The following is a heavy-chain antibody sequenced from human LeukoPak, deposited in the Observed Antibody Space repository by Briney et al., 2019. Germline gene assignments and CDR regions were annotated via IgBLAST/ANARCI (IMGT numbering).Heavy chain of an antibody. Sequence: GGSLRLSCAASGFTFSSYAMSWVRQAPGKGLEWVSAISGSGGSTYYADSVKGRFTISRDNSKNTLYLQMNSLRAEDTAVYYCARDHRWELRQTKYYYYYGMDVWGQGTTVTVSS. CDR2: ISGSGGST. D-gene: IGHD1-26*01. CDR1: GFTFSSYA. V-gene: IGHV3-23*01. J-gene: IGHJ6*02. CDR3: ARDHRWELRQTKYYYYYGMDV.